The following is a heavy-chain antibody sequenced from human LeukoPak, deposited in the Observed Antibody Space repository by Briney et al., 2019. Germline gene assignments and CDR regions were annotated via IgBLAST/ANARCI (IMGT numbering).Heavy chain of an antibody. J-gene: IGHJ6*03. CDR2: INQDGSDK. D-gene: IGHD6-19*01. CDR1: GFTLSRFC. V-gene: IGHV3-7*01. Sequence: PGGSLRLSCAASGFTLSRFCMSWVRQAPGKGLEWVANINQDGSDKYYVDSVKGRFTISRDNAKNSLYLQMNSLRAEDTALYYCARRSVAGRAPLGYYYYMDVWGKGTTVTVSS. CDR3: ARRSVAGRAPLGYYYYMDV.